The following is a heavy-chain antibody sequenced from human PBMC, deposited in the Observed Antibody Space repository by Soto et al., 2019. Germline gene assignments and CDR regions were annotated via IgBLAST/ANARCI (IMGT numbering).Heavy chain of an antibody. D-gene: IGHD3-3*01. CDR1: GFTFSDYG. V-gene: IGHV3-30*03. Sequence: QLQLVESGGGVVQPGRSLRLSCAASGFTFSDYGMHWVRQAPGTGLEWVAVIPYDGSDKYYADSVKGRFTISRDNSKNRLYLQMNSLRAEDTAVYYCATMERLFDYWGQGTLVTVSS. CDR2: IPYDGSDK. CDR3: ATMERLFDY. J-gene: IGHJ4*02.